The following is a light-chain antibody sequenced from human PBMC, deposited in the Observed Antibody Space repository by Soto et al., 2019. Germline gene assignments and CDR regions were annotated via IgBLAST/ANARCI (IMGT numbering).Light chain of an antibody. CDR1: QSVSSSY. Sequence: EIVLTQSPGTLSLSPGERATLSCRASQSVSSSYLAWYQQKPGQAPRLLIYGASSRATGIPDRFSGSGSGTDFTLTISRLGPEDFAVYYCQQFSSYPLTFGGGTKVDIK. CDR3: QQFSSYPLT. CDR2: GAS. J-gene: IGKJ4*01. V-gene: IGKV3-20*01.